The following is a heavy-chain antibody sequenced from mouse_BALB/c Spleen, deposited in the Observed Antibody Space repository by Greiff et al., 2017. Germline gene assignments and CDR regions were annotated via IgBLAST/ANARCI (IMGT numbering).Heavy chain of an antibody. J-gene: IGHJ4*01. CDR3: AREGRQLGTYAMDY. D-gene: IGHD3-2*01. CDR1: GYSITSGYY. CDR2: ISYDGSN. V-gene: IGHV3-6*02. Sequence: EVQLQESGPGLVKPSQSLSLTCSVTGYSITSGYYWNWIRQFPGNKLEWMGYISYDGSNNYNPSLKNRISITRDTSKNQFFLKLNSVTTEDTATYYCAREGRQLGTYAMDYWGQGTSVTVSS.